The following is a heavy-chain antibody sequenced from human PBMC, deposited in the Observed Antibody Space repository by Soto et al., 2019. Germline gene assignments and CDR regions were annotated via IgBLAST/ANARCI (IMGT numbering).Heavy chain of an antibody. J-gene: IGHJ6*02. CDR2: INHSGST. CDR1: GGSFSGYY. Sequence: QVQLQQWGAGLLKPSETLSLTCAVYGGSFSGYYWSWIRQPPGKGLEWIGEINHSGSTNYNTSLKSTVPTSEDTSKNQFSLKLSSVTAADTAVYYCARGCIAAAGAYYYYGMDVWGQGTTVTVSS. V-gene: IGHV4-34*01. D-gene: IGHD6-13*01. CDR3: ARGCIAAAGAYYYYGMDV.